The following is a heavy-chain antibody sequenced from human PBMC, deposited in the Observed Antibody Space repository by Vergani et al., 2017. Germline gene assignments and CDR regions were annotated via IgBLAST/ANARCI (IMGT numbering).Heavy chain of an antibody. CDR1: GFTFSSYS. V-gene: IGHV3-48*02. D-gene: IGHD3-3*01. Sequence: EVQLVESGGGLVQPGGSLRLSCAASGFTFSSYSMNWVRQAPGKGLEWVSYIRSSSSTIYYADSVKGRFTISRDNAKNSLYLQMNSLRDEDTAVYYCARDEGITIFGVVRYGMDVWGQGTTVTVSS. CDR2: IRSSSSTI. CDR3: ARDEGITIFGVVRYGMDV. J-gene: IGHJ6*02.